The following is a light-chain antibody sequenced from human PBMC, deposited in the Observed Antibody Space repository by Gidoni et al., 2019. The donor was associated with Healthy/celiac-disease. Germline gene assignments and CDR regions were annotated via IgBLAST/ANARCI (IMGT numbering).Light chain of an antibody. CDR1: QGISSY. CDR3: QQLNSYPLVT. J-gene: IGKJ3*01. Sequence: IHLTQSPSSLSASVGDRVTITCRASQGISSYLAWYQQKPGKAPKLLIYAASTMQSGVPSRFSGSGSGTDFTLTISSLQPEDFATYYCQQLNSYPLVTFGPGTKVDIK. V-gene: IGKV1-9*01. CDR2: AAS.